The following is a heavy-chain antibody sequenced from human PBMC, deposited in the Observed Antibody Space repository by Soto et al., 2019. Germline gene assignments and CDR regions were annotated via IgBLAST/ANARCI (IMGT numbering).Heavy chain of an antibody. Sequence: GGSLRLSCTASGFTFGDYAMSWVRQAPGKGLEWVGFIRSKAYGGTTEYAASVKGRFTISRDDSKSIAYLQMNSLKTEDTAVYYCTRELRITMVRGVTAYGMDVWGQGTTVTSP. CDR3: TRELRITMVRGVTAYGMDV. CDR1: GFTFGDYA. V-gene: IGHV3-49*04. J-gene: IGHJ6*02. D-gene: IGHD3-10*01. CDR2: IRSKAYGGTT.